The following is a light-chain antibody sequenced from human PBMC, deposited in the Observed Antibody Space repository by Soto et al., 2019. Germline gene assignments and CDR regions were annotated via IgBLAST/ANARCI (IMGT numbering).Light chain of an antibody. Sequence: QSVLTQPASVSGSPGQSITISCTGTSSYVGSYNLVSWYQQHPGKAPKLMIYEVSKRPSGVSNRFSGSKSGNTASLTISGLRAEDEADSYCCSYAGSSTFVFGTGTKVTV. J-gene: IGLJ1*01. CDR2: EVS. V-gene: IGLV2-23*02. CDR3: CSYAGSSTFV. CDR1: SSYVGSYNL.